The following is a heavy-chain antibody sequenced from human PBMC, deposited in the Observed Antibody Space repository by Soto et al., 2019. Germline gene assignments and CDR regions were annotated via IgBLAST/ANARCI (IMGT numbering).Heavy chain of an antibody. CDR1: GGTFSSYT. J-gene: IGHJ1*01. V-gene: IGHV1-69*02. D-gene: IGHD2-15*01. CDR3: ASDHTCIGGSCYSLYFQH. CDR2: IIPILGIA. Sequence: QVQLVQSGAEVKKPGSSVKVSCKASGGTFSSYTISWVRQAPGQGLEWMGRIIPILGIANYAQKFQGRVTISSDKATNTAYMELSSLSSEDTAGYYCASDHTCIGGSCYSLYFQHWGQGTMVTVSS.